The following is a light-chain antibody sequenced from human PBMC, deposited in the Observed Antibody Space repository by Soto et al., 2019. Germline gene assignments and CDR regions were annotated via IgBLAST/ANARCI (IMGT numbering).Light chain of an antibody. J-gene: IGLJ2*01. V-gene: IGLV2-23*01. CDR2: EGS. CDR3: CSYAGSSTPVV. CDR1: SSDVGNYDL. Sequence: QSVLTQPASVSGSPGQSITISCTGTSSDVGNYDLVSWYQQYPGKAPKLMIYEGSKGPSGVSNRFSGSKSGNTASLTISGLQAEDEADYYCCSYAGSSTPVVFGGGTKLTVL.